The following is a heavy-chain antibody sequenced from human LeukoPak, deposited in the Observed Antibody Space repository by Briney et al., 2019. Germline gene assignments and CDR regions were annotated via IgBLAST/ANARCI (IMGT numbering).Heavy chain of an antibody. CDR2: INPSGGRT. V-gene: IGHV1-46*01. J-gene: IGHJ3*02. Sequence: ASVTVSCKASGYTFTSYGISWVRQAPGQGLEWMGIINPSGGRTIYAQTFQDRVTMTADKSTRTVYMELSSLRSEDTAVYYCARVESWEHSGSSQDVLDIWGQGTMVTVSS. D-gene: IGHD1-26*01. CDR1: GYTFTSYG. CDR3: ARVESWEHSGSSQDVLDI.